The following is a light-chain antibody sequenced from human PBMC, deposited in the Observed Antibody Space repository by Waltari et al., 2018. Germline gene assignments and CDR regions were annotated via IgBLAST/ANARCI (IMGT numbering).Light chain of an antibody. CDR3: QQGYSYPLT. Sequence: IQMTQSPSSLSASVGDTVTITCQASQGIGNNLNWYQQKPGKAPKLLIYRASILQSGIPSLFSGSGSGTDFTLTISSLQPEDFATYFCQQGYSYPLTFGGGTKVEIK. CDR1: QGIGNN. J-gene: IGKJ4*01. CDR2: RAS. V-gene: IGKV1-6*01.